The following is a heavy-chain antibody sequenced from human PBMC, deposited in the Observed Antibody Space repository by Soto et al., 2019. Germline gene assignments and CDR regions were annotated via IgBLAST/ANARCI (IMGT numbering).Heavy chain of an antibody. Sequence: SETLALTCAVYGGSFSGYYWSWIRQPPGKGLEWIGEINHSGSTNYNPSLKSRVTISVDTSKNQFSLKLSSVTAADTAVYYCARERRFARMVRGVMSWFDPWGQGTLVTVYS. D-gene: IGHD3-10*01. CDR2: INHSGST. CDR3: ARERRFARMVRGVMSWFDP. CDR1: GGSFSGYY. J-gene: IGHJ5*02. V-gene: IGHV4-34*01.